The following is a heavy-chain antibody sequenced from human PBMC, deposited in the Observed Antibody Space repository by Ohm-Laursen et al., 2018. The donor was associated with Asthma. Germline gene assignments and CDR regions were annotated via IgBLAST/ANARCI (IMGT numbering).Heavy chain of an antibody. Sequence: SLRLSCAASGFIFSSYAMSWVRQVPGKGLEWVASISTASTFIYYADSVRGRFTTSRDNAKNSVYLQMNSLRAEDTALYYCARIGPEWELPGREYSLHHWGQGTQVTVSS. D-gene: IGHD1-26*01. CDR3: ARIGPEWELPGREYSLHH. CDR2: ISTASTFI. CDR1: GFIFSSYA. V-gene: IGHV3-21*01. J-gene: IGHJ1*01.